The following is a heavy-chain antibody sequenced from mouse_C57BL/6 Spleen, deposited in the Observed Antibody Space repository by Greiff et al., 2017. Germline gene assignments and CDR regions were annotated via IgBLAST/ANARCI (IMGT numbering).Heavy chain of an antibody. J-gene: IGHJ4*01. V-gene: IGHV8-12*01. Sequence: QVTLKVSGPGILQSSQTLSLTCSFSGFSLSTSGMGVSWIRQPPGKGLEWLAHIYWDDDKRYNPSLKSRLTSSKDTSRNQVFLKITSVDTADTATYCCARERYDGYQFLYYYAMDYWGQGTSVTVSS. CDR2: IYWDDDK. CDR3: ARERYDGYQFLYYYAMDY. D-gene: IGHD2-3*01. CDR1: GFSLSTSGMG.